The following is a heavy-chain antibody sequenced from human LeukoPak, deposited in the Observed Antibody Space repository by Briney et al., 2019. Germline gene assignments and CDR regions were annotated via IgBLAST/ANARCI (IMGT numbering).Heavy chain of an antibody. D-gene: IGHD3-22*01. J-gene: IGHJ4*02. CDR3: AREQGRYDSSGYYY. Sequence: GGSLRLSWAASGFTFSSYWMSWVRQAPGGGLEWVANIKQDGSEKYYVDSVTGRFTISRDNAKNSLYLQMNSLRAEDTAVYYCAREQGRYDSSGYYYWGQGTLVTVSS. V-gene: IGHV3-7*01. CDR2: IKQDGSEK. CDR1: GFTFSSYW.